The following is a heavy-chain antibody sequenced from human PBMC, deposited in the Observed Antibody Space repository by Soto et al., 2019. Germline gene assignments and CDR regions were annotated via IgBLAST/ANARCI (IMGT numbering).Heavy chain of an antibody. Sequence: PGGSLRLSCAASGFTFDDYAMHWVRQAPGKGLEWVSLISWDGGSTYYADSVKGRFTISRDNSKNSLYLQMNSLRAEDTALYYCAKDIKGPYYYDFWSGYYYYYYYGMDVWGQGTTVTVSS. CDR1: GFTFDDYA. CDR3: AKDIKGPYYYDFWSGYYYYYYYGMDV. D-gene: IGHD3-3*01. V-gene: IGHV3-43D*04. CDR2: ISWDGGST. J-gene: IGHJ6*02.